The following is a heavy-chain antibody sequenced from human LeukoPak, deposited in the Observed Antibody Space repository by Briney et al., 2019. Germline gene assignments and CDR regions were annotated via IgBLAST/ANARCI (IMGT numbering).Heavy chain of an antibody. J-gene: IGHJ4*02. Sequence: GESLKISCKGSGYSFTSYWIAWVRQMPGKCLEWMGIIYPGDSDTRYSPSFQGQVTISADRSISTAYLQWSSLKASDTAMYYCARQTASAGNIDYWGQGTLVTVSS. CDR1: GYSFTSYW. V-gene: IGHV5-51*01. CDR2: IYPGDSDT. CDR3: ARQTASAGNIDY. D-gene: IGHD6-25*01.